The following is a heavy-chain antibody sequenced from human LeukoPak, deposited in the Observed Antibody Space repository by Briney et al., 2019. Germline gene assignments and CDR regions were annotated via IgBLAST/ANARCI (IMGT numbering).Heavy chain of an antibody. J-gene: IGHJ4*02. Sequence: ASQTLSLTCTVSGGSISSGSYYWSWIRQPAGKGLEWIGRIYTSGSTNYNPSLKSRVTISVDTSKNQFSLKLSSVTAADTAVYYCARDLGKYSGYDGGHDGYWGQGTLVTVSS. CDR2: IYTSGST. CDR1: GGSISSGSYY. CDR3: ARDLGKYSGYDGGHDGY. V-gene: IGHV4-61*02. D-gene: IGHD5-12*01.